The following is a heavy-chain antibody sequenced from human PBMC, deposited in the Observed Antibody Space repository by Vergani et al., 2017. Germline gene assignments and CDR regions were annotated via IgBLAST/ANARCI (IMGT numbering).Heavy chain of an antibody. Sequence: QLQLQESGPGLVKPSETLSLTCTVPGGPISSSSYYWGWIRQPPGKGLEWIGSIYYSGSTYDNPSLKSRVTISVDTSNIQFSLKLSSVTAADTAVYYCARHVPVAGGHSFDPWGQGTLVTVSS. CDR1: GGPISSSSYY. J-gene: IGHJ5*02. CDR2: IYYSGST. V-gene: IGHV4-39*01. D-gene: IGHD6-19*01. CDR3: ARHVPVAGGHSFDP.